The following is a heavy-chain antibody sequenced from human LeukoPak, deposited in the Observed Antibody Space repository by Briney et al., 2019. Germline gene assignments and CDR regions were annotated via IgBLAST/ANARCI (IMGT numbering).Heavy chain of an antibody. V-gene: IGHV3-7*01. Sequence: GGSLRLSCAASGFTFSSYWMSWVRQAPGKGLEWVANIKQDGSEKYYVDSVKGRFTISRDNAKNSLYLQMSSLRAEDTAVYYCARDDSSSWYGYFDYWGQGTLVTVSS. CDR2: IKQDGSEK. D-gene: IGHD6-13*01. CDR3: ARDDSSSWYGYFDY. CDR1: GFTFSSYW. J-gene: IGHJ4*02.